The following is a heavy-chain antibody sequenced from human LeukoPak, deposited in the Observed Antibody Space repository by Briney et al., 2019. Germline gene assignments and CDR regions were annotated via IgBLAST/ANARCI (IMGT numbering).Heavy chain of an antibody. D-gene: IGHD3-22*01. J-gene: IGHJ3*02. CDR2: IYNGGSN. CDR3: ARDSSGYFSGACDI. CDR1: GGSISSYY. Sequence: SETLSLTCTVSGGSISSYYWSWIRQPPGRGLEWMGYIYNGGSNNYNPSLKSRVITSVTTTNNQFSLKLSSVTAAETADYYCARDSSGYFSGACDIWPQGTMVSVSS. V-gene: IGHV4-59*01.